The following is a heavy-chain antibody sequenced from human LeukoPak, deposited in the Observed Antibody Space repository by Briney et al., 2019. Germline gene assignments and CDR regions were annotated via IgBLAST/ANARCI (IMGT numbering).Heavy chain of an antibody. D-gene: IGHD6-13*01. CDR3: ARVWYSSSCFDY. Sequence: SQTLSLTCTVSGGSNSSGDYYWSWIRQPPGKGLEWIGYIYYSGSTYYNPSLKSRVTISVDTSKNQFSLKLSSVTAADTAAYYCARVWYSSSCFDYWGQGTLVTVSS. CDR1: GGSNSSGDYY. J-gene: IGHJ4*02. CDR2: IYYSGST. V-gene: IGHV4-30-4*08.